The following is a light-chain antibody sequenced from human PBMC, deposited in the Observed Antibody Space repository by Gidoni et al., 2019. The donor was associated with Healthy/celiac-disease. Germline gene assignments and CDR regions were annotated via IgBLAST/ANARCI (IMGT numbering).Light chain of an antibody. Sequence: VIWMTQSPSLLSASTGDRVTISCRMSQGIRSYLAWYKQKPGKAPELLIYAASTLQSGVPSRFSGSGSGTDFTLTISCLQSEYFATYFCQQYYSFPYTFGQGTKLEIK. V-gene: IGKV1D-8*01. J-gene: IGKJ2*01. CDR2: AAS. CDR3: QQYYSFPYT. CDR1: QGIRSY.